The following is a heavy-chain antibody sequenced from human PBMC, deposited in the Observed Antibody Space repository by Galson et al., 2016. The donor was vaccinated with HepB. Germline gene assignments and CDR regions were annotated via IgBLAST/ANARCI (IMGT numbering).Heavy chain of an antibody. Sequence: ETLSLTCTVSGDSISSSRYYWGWIRQPPGKGQEWIGSMSSSASTSYNPSLKSRVTISLDTPKNQFSLKLRSVTAADTAMYYCARHDYDSSGYNWFDPWGQGTLVTVSS. V-gene: IGHV4-39*01. CDR2: MSSSAST. CDR3: ARHDYDSSGYNWFDP. CDR1: GDSISSSRYY. J-gene: IGHJ5*02. D-gene: IGHD3-22*01.